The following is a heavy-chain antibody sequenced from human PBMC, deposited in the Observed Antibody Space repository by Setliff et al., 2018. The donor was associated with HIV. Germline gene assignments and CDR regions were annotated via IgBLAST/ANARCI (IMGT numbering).Heavy chain of an antibody. CDR3: AKGYNADWYFFDY. V-gene: IGHV3-48*01. CDR1: GFTFSRYS. J-gene: IGHJ4*02. Sequence: PGGSLRLSCAASGFTFSRYSMNWVRQAPGKGLEWVSYISSVSGSTIYYADSVKGRFTISRDNAKNSMFLQMNSLRAEDTAVYYCAKGYNADWYFFDYWGQGTLVTVSS. D-gene: IGHD1-20*01. CDR2: ISSVSGSTI.